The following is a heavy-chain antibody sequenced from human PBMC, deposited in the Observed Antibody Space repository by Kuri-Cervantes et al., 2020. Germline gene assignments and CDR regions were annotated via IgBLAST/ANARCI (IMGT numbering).Heavy chain of an antibody. CDR3: ARDPTLFGVAHFDS. CDR1: GFTFNKFA. D-gene: IGHD3-3*01. Sequence: GESLKISCEGSGFTFNKFALHWVRQPPGGGLEWVALIAFGGSNKFFAESVRGRFTISRDNAKSTIYLHMNSLRSEDSAVYFCARDPTLFGVAHFDSWGQGTLVTVSS. CDR2: IAFGGSNK. J-gene: IGHJ4*02. V-gene: IGHV3-30*01.